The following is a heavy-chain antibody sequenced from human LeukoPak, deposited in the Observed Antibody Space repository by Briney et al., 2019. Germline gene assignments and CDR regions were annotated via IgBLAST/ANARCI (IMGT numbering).Heavy chain of an antibody. J-gene: IGHJ4*02. Sequence: GGSLRLSCAASGFTFRNYAIHWVRQAPGKGLEWVAVTSSDLNVKLYADSVKGRFTISRDNSRSTLYLQMNSLRPEDTAIYYCAREGYYGSGSPPSLYFDYWGQGTLVTVSS. V-gene: IGHV3-30-3*01. CDR1: GFTFRNYA. D-gene: IGHD3-10*01. CDR2: TSSDLNVK. CDR3: AREGYYGSGSPPSLYFDY.